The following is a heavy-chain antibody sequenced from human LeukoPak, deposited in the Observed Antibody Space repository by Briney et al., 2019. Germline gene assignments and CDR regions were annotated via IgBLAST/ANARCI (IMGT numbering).Heavy chain of an antibody. CDR1: GYTFTDHY. J-gene: IGHJ4*02. CDR2: INPNSGDT. Sequence: GASVKVSRQALGYTFTDHYFHWLRQAPGQGLAWMGWINPNSGDTNYPQKFQGRVTMARETSISTAYMELSRLRSDDTAVYFCARVGMVRTTHGFFDYWGQGSLVTVSS. D-gene: IGHD2-8*01. V-gene: IGHV1-2*02. CDR3: ARVGMVRTTHGFFDY.